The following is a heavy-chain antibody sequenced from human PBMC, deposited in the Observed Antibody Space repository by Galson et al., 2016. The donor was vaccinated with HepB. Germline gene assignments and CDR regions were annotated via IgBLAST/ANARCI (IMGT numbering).Heavy chain of an antibody. CDR1: GGSIRSTTHY. CDR3: ARGLLGGGAT. D-gene: IGHD3-16*01. Sequence: SETLSLTCTVSGGSIRSTTHYWGWIRQPPGKGLEWIGSISSTGTTFYKPSLNSRVTMSVDTSKNQFSLQLSSVTAADTAVYYCARGLLGGGATWGQGTLVTVPS. J-gene: IGHJ5*02. V-gene: IGHV4-39*01. CDR2: ISSTGTT.